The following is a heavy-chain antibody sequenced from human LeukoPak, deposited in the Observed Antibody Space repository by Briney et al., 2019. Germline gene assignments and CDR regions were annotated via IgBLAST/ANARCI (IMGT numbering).Heavy chain of an antibody. D-gene: IGHD1-1*01. J-gene: IGHJ3*02. CDR2: ISAYNGNT. CDR3: ARDVTSGSGVPHDAFDI. CDR1: GYTFTSYG. V-gene: IGHV1-18*01. Sequence: ASVTVSCKASGYTFTSYGISWLRQAPGQGLEWMGWISAYNGNTNYAQKLQGRVTMTTDTSTSTAYMELRSLRSDDTAVYYCARDVTSGSGVPHDAFDIWGQGTMVTVSS.